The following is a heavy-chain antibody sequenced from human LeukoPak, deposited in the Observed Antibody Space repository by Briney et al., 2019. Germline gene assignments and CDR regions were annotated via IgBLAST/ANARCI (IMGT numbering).Heavy chain of an antibody. J-gene: IGHJ6*03. V-gene: IGHV3-53*01. CDR3: ARARHTYSSGTSNYFYYYMDV. D-gene: IGHD6-19*01. CDR2: LYVGGSTT. CDR1: GLTGTNNF. Sequence: PGGSLRLSCAASGLTGTNNFMTWVRQVPGKGLEWVSVLYVGGSTTYYAGSVKGRFTISRDNSKNTVYLQMNSLRAEDTAVYYCARARHTYSSGTSNYFYYYMDVWGKGTTVTVSS.